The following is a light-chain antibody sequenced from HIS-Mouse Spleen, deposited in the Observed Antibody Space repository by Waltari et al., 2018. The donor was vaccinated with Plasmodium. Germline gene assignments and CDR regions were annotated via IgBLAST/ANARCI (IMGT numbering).Light chain of an antibody. V-gene: IGKV1-39*01. J-gene: IGKJ1*01. CDR3: QQSYSTWT. CDR2: AAS. Sequence: DIQMTPSPSSLSASVGDSITITCRASPSISSYLKWYQQKPGKAPKLLIDAASSLQSGVPSRFSGSGSGTDFTLTISSLQPEDFATYYCQQSYSTWTFGQGTKVEIK. CDR1: PSISSY.